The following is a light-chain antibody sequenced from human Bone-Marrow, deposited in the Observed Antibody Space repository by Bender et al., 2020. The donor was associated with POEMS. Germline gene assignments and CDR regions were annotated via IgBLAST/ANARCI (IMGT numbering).Light chain of an antibody. J-gene: IGLJ2*01. CDR1: ELGNKY. CDR2: DND. Sequence: SYDLTQPPSMSVSPGQTASITCSGDELGNKYVCWYQQKPGQSPVLVIYDNDERPSGIPERFSASNSGNAATLSISGTQAVDEADYYCQAWDGRNHVVFGGGTKLTVL. CDR3: QAWDGRNHVV. V-gene: IGLV3-1*01.